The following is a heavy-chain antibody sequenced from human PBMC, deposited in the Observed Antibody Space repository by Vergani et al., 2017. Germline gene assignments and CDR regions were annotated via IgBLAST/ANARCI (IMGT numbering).Heavy chain of an antibody. J-gene: IGHJ4*02. Sequence: VQLLQSGGGVIQPGGSVRLSCAASGFTFSACPMTWVRQAPGKGLEWVAVISYDGSNKYYADSVKGRFTISRDNSKNTLYLQMNSLRAEDTAVYYCASELRAGGRDYWGQGTLVTVSS. CDR2: ISYDGSNK. CDR3: ASELRAGGRDY. D-gene: IGHD1-26*01. V-gene: IGHV3-30-3*01. CDR1: GFTFSACP.